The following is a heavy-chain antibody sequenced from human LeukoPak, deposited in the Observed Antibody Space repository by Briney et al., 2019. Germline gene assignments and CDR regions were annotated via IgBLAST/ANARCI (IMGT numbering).Heavy chain of an antibody. CDR3: ARAAFDWLLSCWFGP. D-gene: IGHD3-9*01. CDR1: GYTLTELS. V-gene: IGHV1-24*01. J-gene: IGHJ5*02. Sequence: ASVKVSCKVSGYTLTELSMHWVRQAPGKGLEWMGGFDPEDGETIYAQKFQGRVTMTRDTSISTAYMELSRLRSDDTAVYYCARAAFDWLLSCWFGPWGQGTLVTVSS. CDR2: FDPEDGET.